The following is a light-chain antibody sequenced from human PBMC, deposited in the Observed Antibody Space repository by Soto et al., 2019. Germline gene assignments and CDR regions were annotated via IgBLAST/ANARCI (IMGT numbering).Light chain of an antibody. Sequence: EIVMTQSPATLSVSPGERATLSCRASQSVSSNLAWYQQKPGQAPSLLIYGASARTTGIPARFSGSGSGTEFTLTISGLQSEDFAVYYCQQYNNWPFTFGQGTKLEI. CDR2: GAS. J-gene: IGKJ2*01. CDR3: QQYNNWPFT. CDR1: QSVSSN. V-gene: IGKV3-15*01.